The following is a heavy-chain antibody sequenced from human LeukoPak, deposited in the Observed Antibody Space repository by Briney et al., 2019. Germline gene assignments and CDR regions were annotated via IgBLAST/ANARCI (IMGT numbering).Heavy chain of an antibody. CDR3: TSSYPHKIAAAGKSRRYYYYMDV. Sequence: PGGSLRLSCAASGFTFSSYWMHWVRQAPGKGLEWVGFIRSKAYGGTTEYAASVKGRFTISRDDSKSIAYLQMNSLKTEDTAVYYCTSSYPHKIAAAGKSRRYYYYMDVWGKGTTVTVSS. CDR1: GFTFSSYW. D-gene: IGHD6-13*01. J-gene: IGHJ6*03. CDR2: IRSKAYGGTT. V-gene: IGHV3-49*04.